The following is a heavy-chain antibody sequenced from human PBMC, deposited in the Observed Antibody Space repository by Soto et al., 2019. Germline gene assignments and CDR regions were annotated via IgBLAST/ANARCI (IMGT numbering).Heavy chain of an antibody. CDR1: EFTFSSYA. CDR3: AKERFGSGTLRWFDP. V-gene: IGHV3-23*01. D-gene: IGHD3-10*01. CDR2: ISTNGGST. J-gene: IGHJ5*02. Sequence: EVQLLESGGGLVQPGGSLRLCCAASEFTFSSYAMSWVRQAPGRGLEWVSAISTNGGSTYYADSVKGRFTISRDNSKNTLSLQMNSLRAEDTAVYYCAKERFGSGTLRWFDPLGQGTLVTVSS.